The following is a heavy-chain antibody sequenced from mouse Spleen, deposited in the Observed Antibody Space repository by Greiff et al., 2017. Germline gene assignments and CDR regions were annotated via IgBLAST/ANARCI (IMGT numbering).Heavy chain of an antibody. V-gene: IGHV1-47*01. CDR2: FHPYNDDT. Sequence: VKLMESGAELVKPGASVKMSCKASGYTFTTYPIEWMKQNHGKSLEWIGNFHPYNDDTKYNEKFKGKATLTVEKSSSTVYLELSRLTSDDSAVYYCARKAYYSNYFDYWGQGTTLTVSS. J-gene: IGHJ2*01. D-gene: IGHD2-5*01. CDR3: ARKAYYSNYFDY. CDR1: GYTFTTYP.